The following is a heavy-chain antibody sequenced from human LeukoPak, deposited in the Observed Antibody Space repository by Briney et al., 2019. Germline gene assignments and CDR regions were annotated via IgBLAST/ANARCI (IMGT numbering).Heavy chain of an antibody. CDR3: AKDRCSSSWYVCYFDY. J-gene: IGHJ4*02. D-gene: IGHD6-13*01. Sequence: PGGSLRLSCAASGFTFSTYGMHWVRQAPGKGLEWVAFIRYDGSNKYYADSVKGRFTIPRDNSKNTLYLQMNSLRAEDTAVYYCAKDRCSSSWYVCYFDYWGQGTLVTVSS. CDR1: GFTFSTYG. V-gene: IGHV3-30*02. CDR2: IRYDGSNK.